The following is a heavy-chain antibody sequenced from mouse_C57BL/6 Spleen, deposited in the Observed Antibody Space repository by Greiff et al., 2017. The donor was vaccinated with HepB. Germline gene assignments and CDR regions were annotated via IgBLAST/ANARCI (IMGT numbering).Heavy chain of an antibody. CDR1: GFTFSDYY. CDR3: ARHKFITTVVAPFDY. V-gene: IGHV5-16*01. D-gene: IGHD1-1*01. Sequence: EVKLVESEGGLVQPGSSMKLSCTASGFTFSDYYMAWVRQVPEKGLEWVANINYDGSSSYYLDSLKSRFIISRDNAKNILYLQMSSLKSEDTATYYCARHKFITTVVAPFDYWGQGTTLTVSS. J-gene: IGHJ2*01. CDR2: INYDGSSS.